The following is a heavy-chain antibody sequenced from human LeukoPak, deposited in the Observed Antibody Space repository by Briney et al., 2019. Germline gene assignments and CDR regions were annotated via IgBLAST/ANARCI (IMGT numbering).Heavy chain of an antibody. CDR1: GFTFSSYS. D-gene: IGHD2-15*01. Sequence: GGSLRLSCAASGFTFSSYSMNWVRQAPGKGLEWVSYISSSSSTIYYADSVKGRFTISRDNAKNSLYLQMNSLRAEDTAVYYCASSSIAATPDRSSVLADNWFGPWGQGTLVTVSS. V-gene: IGHV3-48*01. CDR2: ISSSSSTI. J-gene: IGHJ5*02. CDR3: ASSSIAATPDRSSVLADNWFGP.